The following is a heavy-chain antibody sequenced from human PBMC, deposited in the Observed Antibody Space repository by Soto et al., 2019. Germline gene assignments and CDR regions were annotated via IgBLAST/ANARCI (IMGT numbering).Heavy chain of an antibody. D-gene: IGHD3-22*01. V-gene: IGHV4-39*01. CDR3: ARDFFDSSDYTTNWFDP. J-gene: IGHJ5*02. Sequence: TSETLSLNCTVSGGSISSTYWWTWVRQSPGEGLEWIGSIYHTGNAYYNPSLKSRVTISVDTSKNQFSLKLTSVTAADAALYYCARDFFDSSDYTTNWFDPWGQGTLVTVSS. CDR2: IYHTGNA. CDR1: GGSISSTYW.